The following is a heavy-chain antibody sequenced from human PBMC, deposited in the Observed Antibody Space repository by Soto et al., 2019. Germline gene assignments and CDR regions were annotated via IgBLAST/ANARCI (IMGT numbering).Heavy chain of an antibody. CDR3: AVGPGYYFDY. CDR1: GFTFSSYS. J-gene: IGHJ4*02. Sequence: EVQLVESGGGLVQPGGSLRLSCAASGFTFSSYSMHWVRQAPGKGLEYVSAISSNGGSTYYANSVKGRFTISRDNSKNTLYLQMGSLRAEDMAVYYCAVGPGYYFDYWGQGTRFTVSS. CDR2: ISSNGGST. V-gene: IGHV3-64*01.